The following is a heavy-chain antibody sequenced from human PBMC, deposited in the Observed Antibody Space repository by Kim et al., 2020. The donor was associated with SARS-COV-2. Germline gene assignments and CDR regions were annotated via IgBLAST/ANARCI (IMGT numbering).Heavy chain of an antibody. CDR2: IDWDDDK. CDR1: GFSLSTSGMC. Sequence: SGPTLVNPTQTLTLTCTFTGFSLSTSGMCVTWIRQSPGKALEWLALIDWDDDKYYNSSLKTRLTISQDTSKNQVVLTMTNMDPVDTATYYCARLTVTSAWYYAWFDPWGQGTLVTVSS. V-gene: IGHV2-70*13. J-gene: IGHJ5*02. CDR3: ARLTVTSAWYYAWFDP. D-gene: IGHD6-19*01.